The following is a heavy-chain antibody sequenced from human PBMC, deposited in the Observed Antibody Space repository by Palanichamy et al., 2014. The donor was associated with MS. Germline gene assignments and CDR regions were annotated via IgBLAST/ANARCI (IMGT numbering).Heavy chain of an antibody. CDR3: ARGSYDFWRT. Sequence: GFTFSSYAMHWVRQAPGKGLEWVAVISYDGSNKYYADSVKGRFTISRDNSKNTLYLQMNSLRAEDTAVYYCARGSYDFWRTWGQGTLVTVPS. D-gene: IGHD3-3*01. V-gene: IGHV3-30*04. CDR2: ISYDGSNK. J-gene: IGHJ4*02. CDR1: GFTFSSYA.